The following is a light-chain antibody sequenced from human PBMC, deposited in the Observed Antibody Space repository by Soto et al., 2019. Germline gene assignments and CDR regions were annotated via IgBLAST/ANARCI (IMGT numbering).Light chain of an antibody. CDR3: SSYTSSSTRV. V-gene: IGLV2-14*03. CDR1: SSHVGAYDF. Sequence: QSALTQPASVSGSPGQSITISCTGTSSHVGAYDFVSWYQQHPDKAPKLMIYEVSNRPSGVSNRCSGSKSVNTATLTISGLQAEDEADYYCSSYTSSSTRVFGTGTKLTVL. J-gene: IGLJ1*01. CDR2: EVS.